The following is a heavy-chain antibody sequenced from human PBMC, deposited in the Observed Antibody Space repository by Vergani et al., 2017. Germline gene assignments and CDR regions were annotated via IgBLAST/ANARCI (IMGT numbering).Heavy chain of an antibody. CDR3: ARDQSITMVRGVVYGMDV. Sequence: QVQLVQSGAEVKKPGSSVKVSCKASGGTFSSYTISWVRQAPGQGLEWMGRIIPILGIANYAQKFQGRVTITADKSTCTAYMELSSLRSEDTAVYYCARDQSITMVRGVVYGMDVWGQGTTVTVSS. V-gene: IGHV1-69*08. J-gene: IGHJ6*02. D-gene: IGHD3-10*01. CDR2: IIPILGIA. CDR1: GGTFSSYT.